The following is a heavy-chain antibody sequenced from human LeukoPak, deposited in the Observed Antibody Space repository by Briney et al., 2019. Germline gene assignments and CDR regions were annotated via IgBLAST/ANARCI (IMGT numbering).Heavy chain of an antibody. J-gene: IGHJ6*04. CDR3: ARDLTILRPNGMDV. CDR2: ISSSSSYI. CDR1: GFTFSSYS. V-gene: IGHV3-21*01. Sequence: AGGSLRLSCAASGFTFSSYSMNWVRQAPGKGLGWVSSISSSSSYIYYADSVKGRFTISRDNAKNSLYLQMNSLRAEDTAVYYCARDLTILRPNGMDVWGKGTTVTVSS. D-gene: IGHD3-3*01.